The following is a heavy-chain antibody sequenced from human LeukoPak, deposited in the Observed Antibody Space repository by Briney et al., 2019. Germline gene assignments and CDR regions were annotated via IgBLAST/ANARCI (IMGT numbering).Heavy chain of an antibody. D-gene: IGHD3-3*01. CDR1: GGSFSGYY. J-gene: IGHJ4*02. CDR3: ARGGVTIFGVVINEEYYFDY. CDR2: INHSGST. Sequence: QTSETLSLTCAVYGGSFSGYYWSWIRQPPGKGLEWIGEINHSGSTNYNPSLMSRVAMSVDTSKNQFSLNLRSVTAADTAVYYCARGGVTIFGVVINEEYYFDYWGQGTLVTVSS. V-gene: IGHV4-34*01.